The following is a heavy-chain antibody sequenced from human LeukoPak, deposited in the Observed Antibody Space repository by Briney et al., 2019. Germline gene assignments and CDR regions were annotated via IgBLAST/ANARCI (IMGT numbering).Heavy chain of an antibody. V-gene: IGHV3-23*01. D-gene: IGHD4-17*01. CDR2: LSSSGGST. J-gene: IGHJ4*02. CDR3: ARGVTVTTDF. Sequence: GGSLRLSCVASGFVFSNYDMNWVRKAPGKGLEWVSGLSSSGGSTFYADSVKGRFTISRDNSKNTVYLQMNSLRGEDTAIYYCARGVTVTTDFWGQGTLVTVSS. CDR1: GFVFSNYD.